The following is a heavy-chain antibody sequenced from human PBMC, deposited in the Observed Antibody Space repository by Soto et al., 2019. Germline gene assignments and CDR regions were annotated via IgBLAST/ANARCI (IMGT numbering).Heavy chain of an antibody. CDR3: AKDRLVTLGLGDLDF. Sequence: GGSLRLSCAASGFTFSSYAMSWVRQAPGKGLEWVSTISGSGENTYYTDSVKGRFTISRDTSTNTLFLQMFSLTAEDTAVYSCAKDRLVTLGLGDLDFWGQGPLVTVSS. CDR2: ISGSGENT. CDR1: GFTFSSYA. J-gene: IGHJ4*02. V-gene: IGHV3-23*01. D-gene: IGHD3-16*01.